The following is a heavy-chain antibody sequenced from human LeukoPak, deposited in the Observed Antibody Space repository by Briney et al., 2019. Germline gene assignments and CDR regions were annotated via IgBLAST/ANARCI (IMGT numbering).Heavy chain of an antibody. D-gene: IGHD3-10*01. Sequence: GGSLRLSCAASGFTFSNYAMNWVRQAPGKGLEWVSGISGGGGSTYYADSVKGRFTISRDNSKNTLYLQMNSLRAEDTAVYYCAKALSRTAYYYGSGSPPDYWGQGTLVTVSS. CDR3: AKALSRTAYYYGSGSPPDY. V-gene: IGHV3-23*01. CDR1: GFTFSNYA. J-gene: IGHJ4*02. CDR2: ISGGGGST.